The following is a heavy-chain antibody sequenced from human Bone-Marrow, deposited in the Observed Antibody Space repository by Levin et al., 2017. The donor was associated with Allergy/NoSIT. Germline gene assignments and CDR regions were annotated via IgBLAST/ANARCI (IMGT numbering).Heavy chain of an antibody. J-gene: IGHJ6*02. CDR1: SRYT. Sequence: GGSLRLSCAGFSRYTMNWVRQAPGKGLEWVASISSRGTYIYYADSVKGRFTISRDNTMNSVYLQMSGLRAEDTAVYYCARDDGYDSEYYYLSYYGMDVWDQGTTVTVSS. CDR3: ARDDGYDSEYYYLSYYGMDV. CDR2: ISSRGTYI. D-gene: IGHD3-22*01. V-gene: IGHV3-21*01.